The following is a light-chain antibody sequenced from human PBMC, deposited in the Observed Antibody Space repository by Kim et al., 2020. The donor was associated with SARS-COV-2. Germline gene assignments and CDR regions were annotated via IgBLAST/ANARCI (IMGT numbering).Light chain of an antibody. J-gene: IGKJ4*01. V-gene: IGKV3D-15*01. CDR1: QSVGGN. CDR2: GAS. Sequence: SPGDRATLSFRASQSVGGNLAWYQQKPGQSPRLLIYGASIRATGIPARFSGSASGTEFTLTITSLQSEDVAVYFCQQYANWLLTFGGGTKVDIK. CDR3: QQYANWLLT.